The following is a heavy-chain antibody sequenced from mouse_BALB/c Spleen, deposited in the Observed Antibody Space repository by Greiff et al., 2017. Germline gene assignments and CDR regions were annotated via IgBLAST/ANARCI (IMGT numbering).Heavy chain of an antibody. CDR2: INPSSGYT. CDR3: ARLLWPRAY. CDR1: GYSFPRYN. J-gene: IGHJ3*01. Sequence: VQLQQSGAELAKTGASVKMSCKASGYSFPRYNMHWVKQRPGQGLEWIGYINPSSGYTNYNQKFKDKATLTADKSSSTAYVQLSSLTSEDSAVYYCARLLWPRAYWGQGTLVTVSA. D-gene: IGHD1-1*02. V-gene: IGHV1S26*01.